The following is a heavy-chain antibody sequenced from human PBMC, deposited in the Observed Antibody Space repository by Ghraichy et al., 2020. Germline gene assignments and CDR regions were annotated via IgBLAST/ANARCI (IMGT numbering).Heavy chain of an antibody. CDR2: IIPIFGTA. Sequence: SVKVSCKASGGTFSSYAISWVRQAPGQGLEWMGGIIPIFGTANYAQKFQGRVTITADESTSTAYMELSSLRSEDTAVYYCARSTRGGSGYYIPYYYYYGMDVWGQGTTVTVSS. CDR3: ARSTRGGSGYYIPYYYYYGMDV. V-gene: IGHV1-69*13. J-gene: IGHJ6*02. D-gene: IGHD3-3*01. CDR1: GGTFSSYA.